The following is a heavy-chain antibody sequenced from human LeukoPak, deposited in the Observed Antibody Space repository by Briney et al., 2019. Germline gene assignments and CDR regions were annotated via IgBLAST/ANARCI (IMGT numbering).Heavy chain of an antibody. J-gene: IGHJ6*02. V-gene: IGHV3-48*04. CDR3: AIPPLSGSGSSRPLAGMDV. CDR2: IILTGTTM. Sequence: GGPLRPSGAASGFSFSSYSMNWARQAPGKGREGVSYIILTGTTMSYADSVKGRFTISRDNARNSLYLQMNSLRAEDTAVYYCAIPPLSGSGSSRPLAGMDVWGQGTTVTVSS. CDR1: GFSFSSYS. D-gene: IGHD3-10*01.